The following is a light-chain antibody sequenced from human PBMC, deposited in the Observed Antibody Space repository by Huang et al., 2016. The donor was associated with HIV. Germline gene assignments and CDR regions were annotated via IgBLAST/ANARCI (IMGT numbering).Light chain of an antibody. CDR1: QSVSSN. Sequence: EIVMTQSPVTLSVSPGERATLSCRASQSVSSNLAWYQQKPGQAPRLLIYGASTSDTGVPARFSGSGSGTEFTLTISSLQSEDFALYYCQQYNNWPPITFGQGTRLEIK. CDR3: QQYNNWPPIT. V-gene: IGKV3-15*01. CDR2: GAS. J-gene: IGKJ5*01.